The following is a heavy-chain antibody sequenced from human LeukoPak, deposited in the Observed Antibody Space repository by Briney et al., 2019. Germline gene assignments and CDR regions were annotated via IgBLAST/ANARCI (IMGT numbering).Heavy chain of an antibody. V-gene: IGHV1-69*05. CDR3: AIDATPHYDFWSGYWTPLDY. D-gene: IGHD3-3*01. J-gene: IGHJ4*02. CDR2: IIPIFGTA. Sequence: SVTVSCKASGGTFSSYAISWVRQAPGQGLEWMGGIIPIFGTANYAQKFQGRVTITMDESTSTAYMELSSLRSEDTAVYYCAIDATPHYDFWSGYWTPLDYWGQGTLVTVSS. CDR1: GGTFSSYA.